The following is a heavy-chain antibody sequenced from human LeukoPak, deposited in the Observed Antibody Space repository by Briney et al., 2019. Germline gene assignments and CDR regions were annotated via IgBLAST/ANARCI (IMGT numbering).Heavy chain of an antibody. Sequence: SETLSLTCTVSGGSISRYYWNWIRQPPGERLEWIGWIHYSGSTAYNPSLESRVTMPVDTSKNHISLKMTSVTAADTATYYCARWGYFDSSGYFVVDYWGQGALVTVSS. CDR1: GGSISRYY. CDR2: IHYSGST. CDR3: ARWGYFDSSGYFVVDY. D-gene: IGHD3-22*01. J-gene: IGHJ4*02. V-gene: IGHV4-59*01.